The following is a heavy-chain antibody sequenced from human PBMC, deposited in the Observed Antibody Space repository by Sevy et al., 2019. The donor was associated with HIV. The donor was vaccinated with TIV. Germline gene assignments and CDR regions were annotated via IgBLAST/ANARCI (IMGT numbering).Heavy chain of an antibody. CDR2: IYYSGST. CDR3: ARLFDDSSGPPSDY. CDR1: GDSISSSNFY. Sequence: SETLSLTCTVSGDSISSSNFYWGWIRQPPGKGLEWIGSIYYSGSTYYNPSLKSRVTISVDTSKDQFSLKLRSVTAADTAVYYCARLFDDSSGPPSDYRGQGTLVTVSS. V-gene: IGHV4-39*01. D-gene: IGHD3-22*01. J-gene: IGHJ4*02.